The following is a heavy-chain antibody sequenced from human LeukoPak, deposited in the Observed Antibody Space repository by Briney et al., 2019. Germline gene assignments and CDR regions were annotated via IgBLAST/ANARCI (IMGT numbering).Heavy chain of an antibody. CDR2: IYYSGST. CDR1: GGSISSSSYY. D-gene: IGHD3-9*01. J-gene: IGHJ5*02. V-gene: IGHV4-39*01. CDR3: ARRGYFENH. Sequence: TSETLSLTCTVSGGSISSSSYYWGWIRQPPGKGLEWIGSIYYSGSTYYNPSLKSRVTISVDTSKNQFSLKLSSVTAADTAVYYCARRGYFENHWGQGTLVTVSS.